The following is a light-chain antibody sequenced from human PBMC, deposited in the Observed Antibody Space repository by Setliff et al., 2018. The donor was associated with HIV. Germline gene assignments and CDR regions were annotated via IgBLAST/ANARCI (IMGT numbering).Light chain of an antibody. Sequence: QSALAQPASVSGSPGQSITISCTGTSSDVGGYNYVSWYQHHPGKAPKLMICEVSNRPSGVSNRFSGSKSGNTASLTISGLQADDEADYYCSSYTSSSLEVFGTGTKGTVL. V-gene: IGLV2-14*01. CDR2: EVS. CDR3: SSYTSSSLEV. CDR1: SSDVGGYNY. J-gene: IGLJ1*01.